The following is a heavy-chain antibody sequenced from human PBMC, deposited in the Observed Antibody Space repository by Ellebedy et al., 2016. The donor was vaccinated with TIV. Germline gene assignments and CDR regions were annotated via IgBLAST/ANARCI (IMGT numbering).Heavy chain of an antibody. Sequence: GESLKISCAAFEFSFRSYWMAWVRQAPGKGLEWVASIRQDGYEKYHVDSVKGRFTISRDNAKNSLFLQMNSLRVEDTAVYYCARRASYGDYAVQVNPWFDPWGQGTLVTVSS. CDR1: EFSFRSYW. CDR3: ARRASYGDYAVQVNPWFDP. V-gene: IGHV3-7*01. J-gene: IGHJ5*02. D-gene: IGHD4-17*01. CDR2: IRQDGYEK.